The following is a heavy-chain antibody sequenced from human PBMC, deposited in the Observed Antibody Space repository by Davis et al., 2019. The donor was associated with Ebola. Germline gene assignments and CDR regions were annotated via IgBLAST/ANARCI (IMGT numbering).Heavy chain of an antibody. J-gene: IGHJ6*02. CDR1: GFTPSSYA. CDR2: ISGSGGSA. D-gene: IGHD3-22*01. V-gene: IGHV3-23*01. Sequence: GGSLRLSCAASGFTPSSYAMSWVRQAPGKGLEWVSAISGSGGSAYYADSVKGRFTISRDNAKNSLYLQMNSLRDEDTAVYYCARDPGQSEWLLLEPYGMDVWGQGTTVTVSS. CDR3: ARDPGQSEWLLLEPYGMDV.